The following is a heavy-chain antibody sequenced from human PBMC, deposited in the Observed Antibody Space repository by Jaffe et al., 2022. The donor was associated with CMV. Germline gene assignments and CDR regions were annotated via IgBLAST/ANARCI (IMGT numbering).Heavy chain of an antibody. V-gene: IGHV4-39*01. D-gene: IGHD6-19*01. CDR1: GGSISSSSYY. J-gene: IGHJ3*02. CDR2: IYYSGST. CDR3: ARLHSSGWYAGDAFDI. Sequence: QLQLQESGPGLVKPSETLSLTCTVSGGSISSSSYYWGWIRQPPGKGLEWIGSIYYSGSTYYNPSLKSRVTISVDTSKNQFSLKLSSVTAADTAVYYCARLHSSGWYAGDAFDIWGQGTMVTVSS.